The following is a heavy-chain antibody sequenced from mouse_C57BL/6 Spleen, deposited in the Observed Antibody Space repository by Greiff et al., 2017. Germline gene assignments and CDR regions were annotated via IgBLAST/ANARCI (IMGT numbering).Heavy chain of an antibody. CDR1: GYAFSSYW. J-gene: IGHJ2*01. CDR2: IYPGEGDT. Sequence: QVQLQQSGAELVKPGASVKISCKASGYAFSSYWMNGVKQRPGKGLEWIGQIYPGEGDTNYNGKFKGKATLTADKSSSTAYMQLSSLTSEDSAVYFCALAYYYGSSDYFDYWGQGTTLTVSS. CDR3: ALAYYYGSSDYFDY. V-gene: IGHV1-80*01. D-gene: IGHD1-1*01.